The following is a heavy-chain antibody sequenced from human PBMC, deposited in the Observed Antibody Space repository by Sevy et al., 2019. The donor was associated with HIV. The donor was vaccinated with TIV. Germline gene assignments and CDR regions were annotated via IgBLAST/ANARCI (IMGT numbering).Heavy chain of an antibody. D-gene: IGHD1-7*01. J-gene: IGHJ3*02. CDR2: TSGSGSGT. CDR3: AKDRVWELGDAFDI. V-gene: IGHV3-23*01. Sequence: GGSLRLSCAASGFSFSNYAMNWVRQAPGKGLERVSGTSGSGSGTYYAGSVKGRFTMSRDNSKNTLYLQMNSLRAEDTAVYYCAKDRVWELGDAFDIWGQGTMVTVSS. CDR1: GFSFSNYA.